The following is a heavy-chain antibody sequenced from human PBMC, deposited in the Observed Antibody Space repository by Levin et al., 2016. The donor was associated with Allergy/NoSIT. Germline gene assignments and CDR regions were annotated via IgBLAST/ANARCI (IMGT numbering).Heavy chain of an antibody. CDR3: AREGFGSGHCGGFDI. CDR2: ISGSGGTT. D-gene: IGHD6-19*01. Sequence: GESLKISCAASGFTFTNYAMIWVRQAPGKGLQWVSTISGSGGTTYYANSVKGRFTISRDNSKNTLYLQMSSLRDEDTAVYYCAREGFGSGHCGGFDIWGQGTLVTVSS. J-gene: IGHJ3*02. CDR1: GFTFTNYA. V-gene: IGHV3-23*01.